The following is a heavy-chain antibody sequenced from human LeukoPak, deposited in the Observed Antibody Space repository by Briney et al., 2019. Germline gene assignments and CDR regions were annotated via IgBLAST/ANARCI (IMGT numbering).Heavy chain of an antibody. CDR2: NYPGDSDT. CDR1: GXRFTSYW. D-gene: IGHD1-26*01. J-gene: IGHJ3*02. V-gene: IGHV5-51*01. CDR3: ARRRGRYSGDAFDI. Sequence: GESLKISCKGSGXRFTSYWIGWVRQMPGKGLEWMGFNYPGDSDTRYSPSFQGQITISADKSMSTAYLQWSSLKASDTAMYYCARRRGRYSGDAFDIWGQGTMVTVSS.